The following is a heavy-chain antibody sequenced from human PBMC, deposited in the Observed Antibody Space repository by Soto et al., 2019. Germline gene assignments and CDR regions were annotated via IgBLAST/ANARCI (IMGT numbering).Heavy chain of an antibody. D-gene: IGHD7-27*01. CDR1: GGSFTGHF. CDR3: ARAKFESTGWHQFDI. Sequence: PSETLSLTGTVSGGSFTGHFWSWVRQPPGKGLEWIGEVSHSGNTKYYPSLRGRVTLSVDSSKKQISLALTSVTAAATAVYYCARAKFESTGWHQFDIWGQGTLVTVSS. V-gene: IGHV4-34*01. CDR2: VSHSGNT. J-gene: IGHJ4*02.